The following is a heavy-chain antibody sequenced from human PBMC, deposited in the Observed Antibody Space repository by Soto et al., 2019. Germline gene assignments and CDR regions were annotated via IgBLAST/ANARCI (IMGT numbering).Heavy chain of an antibody. CDR3: ARSIPGTTSFDS. CDR2: SRDKGNSYST. D-gene: IGHD1-7*01. CDR1: GFSFSDYY. V-gene: IGHV3-72*01. J-gene: IGHJ4*02. Sequence: EVHLVESGGGLVQPGGSLRLSCAGSGFSFSDYYIDWVRQAPGKGLEWVGRSRDKGNSYSTHYAAAVKGRFTVSRDTSKNSLYLQMNSLKADDTALYYCARSIPGTTSFDSWGQGTLVTVSS.